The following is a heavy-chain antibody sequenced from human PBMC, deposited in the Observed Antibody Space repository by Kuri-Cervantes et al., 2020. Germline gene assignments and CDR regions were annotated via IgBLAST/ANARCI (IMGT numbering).Heavy chain of an antibody. V-gene: IGHV4-30-4*02. CDR1: GGSISSGDYY. J-gene: IGHJ6*02. Sequence: SETLSLTCTVSGGSISSGDYYWSWIRQPPGKGLEWIGYIYYSGSTYYNPSLKSRVTISVDTSKNQFSLKLSSVTAADTAVYYCARVRAVAGKRHYYYSYGMDVWGQGTTVTVSS. D-gene: IGHD6-19*01. CDR2: IYYSGST. CDR3: ARVRAVAGKRHYYYSYGMDV.